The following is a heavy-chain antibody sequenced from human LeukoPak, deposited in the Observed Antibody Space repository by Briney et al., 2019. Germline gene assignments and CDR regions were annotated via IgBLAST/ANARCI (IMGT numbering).Heavy chain of an antibody. CDR1: GYTFTSYD. CDR3: ARGGGYCSGGSCPYYFDY. J-gene: IGHJ4*02. CDR2: MNPNSGNT. Sequence: ASVKVSCKASGYTFTSYDINWVRQATGQGLEWMGWMNPNSGNTGYAQKFQGRVTMATDTSISTAYMELRSLTSEDTAVYYCARGGGYCSGGSCPYYFDYWGQGTLVTVSS. D-gene: IGHD2-15*01. V-gene: IGHV1-8*01.